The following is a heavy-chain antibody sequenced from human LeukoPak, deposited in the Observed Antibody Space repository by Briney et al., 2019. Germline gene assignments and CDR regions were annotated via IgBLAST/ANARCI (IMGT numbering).Heavy chain of an antibody. Sequence: SETLSLTCTVSGGSISTYYWSWIRQPAGKGLEWIGRIYTSGSTNYNPSLKSRVTMSVDTSKNQFSLKLSSVTAADTAVYYCARGVVVVAATRLHYYYYYMYVWGKGTTVTVSS. V-gene: IGHV4-4*07. CDR3: ARGVVVVAATRLHYYYYYMYV. CDR2: IYTSGST. D-gene: IGHD2-15*01. J-gene: IGHJ6*03. CDR1: GGSISTYY.